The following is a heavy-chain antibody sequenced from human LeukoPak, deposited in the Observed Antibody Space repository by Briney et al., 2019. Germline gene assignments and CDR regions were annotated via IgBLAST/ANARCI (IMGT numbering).Heavy chain of an antibody. CDR2: MNSDGSAT. V-gene: IGHV3-74*01. J-gene: IGHJ4*02. CDR3: AKGPNYFDS. Sequence: GGSLRLSCAASGFSFSNYWMHWVRQAPGKGLVWVTRMNSDGSATYYADSVQGRFTISRDNSKNTLYLQMNSLRAEDTAMYFCAKGPNYFDSWGQGTLVTVSS. CDR1: GFSFSNYW.